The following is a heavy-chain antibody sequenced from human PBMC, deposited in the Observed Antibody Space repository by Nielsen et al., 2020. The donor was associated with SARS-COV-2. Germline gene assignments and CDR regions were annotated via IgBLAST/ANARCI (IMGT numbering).Heavy chain of an antibody. Sequence: GESLKISCAASGFTFSSYGMHWVRQAPGKGLEWVAVISYDGSNKYYADSVKGRFTISRDNSKNTLYLQMNSLRAEDTALYYCATLRGGVVPAAKKGSDYYYYYGMDVWGQGTTVTVSS. CDR2: ISYDGSNK. D-gene: IGHD2-2*01. CDR3: ATLRGGVVPAAKKGSDYYYYYGMDV. J-gene: IGHJ6*02. CDR1: GFTFSSYG. V-gene: IGHV3-30*03.